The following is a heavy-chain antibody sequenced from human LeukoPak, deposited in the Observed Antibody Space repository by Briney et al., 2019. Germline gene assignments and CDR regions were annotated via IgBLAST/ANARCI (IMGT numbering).Heavy chain of an antibody. CDR2: IYTSGST. J-gene: IGHJ6*02. Sequence: SETLSLTCAVYGGSFSGYYWSWIRQPAGKGLEWIGRIYTSGSTNYNPSLKSRVTMSVDTSKNQFSLKLSSVTAADTAVYYCAGYPRYYYGMDVWGQGTTVTVSS. CDR3: AGYPRYYYGMDV. CDR1: GGSFSGYY. V-gene: IGHV4-59*10.